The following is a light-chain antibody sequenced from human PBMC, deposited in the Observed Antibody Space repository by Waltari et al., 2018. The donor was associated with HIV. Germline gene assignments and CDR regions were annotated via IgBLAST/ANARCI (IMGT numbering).Light chain of an antibody. Sequence: QSALTQPRSVSGSPGQSVTISCPGTSSAVCGYHSFSWYQQHPGKAPKLMIYDVSKRPSGVPDRFSGSKSGNTASLTISGLQAEDEADYYCCSYAGSYSWVFGGGTKLTVL. J-gene: IGLJ3*02. V-gene: IGLV2-11*01. CDR1: SSAVCGYHS. CDR3: CSYAGSYSWV. CDR2: DVS.